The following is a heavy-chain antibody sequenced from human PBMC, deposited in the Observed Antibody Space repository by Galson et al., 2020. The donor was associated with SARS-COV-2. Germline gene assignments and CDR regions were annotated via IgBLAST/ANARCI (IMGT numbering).Heavy chain of an antibody. V-gene: IGHV4-31*03. CDR1: GGSISSGGYY. D-gene: IGHD6-19*01. CDR3: ARAGLEQWLVLDGGRNWFDP. Sequence: SETLSLTCTVSGGSISSGGYYWSWIRQHPGKGLEWIGYIYYSGSTYYNPSLKSRVTISVDTSKNQFSLKLSSVTAADTAVYYCARAGLEQWLVLDGGRNWFDPWGQGTLVTVSS. J-gene: IGHJ5*02. CDR2: IYYSGST.